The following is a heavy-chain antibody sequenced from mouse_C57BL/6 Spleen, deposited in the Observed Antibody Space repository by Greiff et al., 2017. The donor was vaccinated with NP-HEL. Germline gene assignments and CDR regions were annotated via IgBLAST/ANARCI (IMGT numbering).Heavy chain of an antibody. CDR2: IYYSGTI. CDR3: ARDGENWDAMDY. D-gene: IGHD4-1*01. Sequence: VQLQQSGPGLVKPSQTVFLTCTVTGISITTGNYRWSWIRQFPGNKLEWIGYIYYSGTITYNPSLTSRTTITRDTPKNQFFLEMNSLTAEDTATYYCARDGENWDAMDYWGQGTSVTVSS. V-gene: IGHV3-5*01. CDR1: GISITTGNYR. J-gene: IGHJ4*01.